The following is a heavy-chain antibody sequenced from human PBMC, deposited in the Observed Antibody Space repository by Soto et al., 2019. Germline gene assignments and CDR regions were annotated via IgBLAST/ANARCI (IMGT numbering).Heavy chain of an antibody. Sequence: QVQLVQSGAEVKKPGSSVKVSCKASGGTFSSYTISWVRQAPGQGLEWMGRIIPILGIANYAQKFQGRVTTTADKSTSTAYMELSSLRSEDTAVYYCARDPPTFGALAYYFDYWGQGTLVTVSS. D-gene: IGHD3-10*01. CDR2: IIPILGIA. J-gene: IGHJ4*02. CDR3: ARDPPTFGALAYYFDY. V-gene: IGHV1-69*08. CDR1: GGTFSSYT.